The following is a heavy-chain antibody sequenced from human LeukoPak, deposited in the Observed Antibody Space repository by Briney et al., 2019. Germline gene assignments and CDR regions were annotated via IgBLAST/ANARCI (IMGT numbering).Heavy chain of an antibody. Sequence: GGSLRLSCAASGFTVSNTYMAWVRQAPGKGLEWVSFMYSEDNKYYADSVKGRFTISRDITKNTVYLQMNTLRADDTAVYYCARGVLGIIPIDYWGQGTLVTVSS. D-gene: IGHD3-10*02. V-gene: IGHV3-53*01. CDR3: ARGVLGIIPIDY. CDR2: MYSEDNK. CDR1: GFTVSNTY. J-gene: IGHJ4*02.